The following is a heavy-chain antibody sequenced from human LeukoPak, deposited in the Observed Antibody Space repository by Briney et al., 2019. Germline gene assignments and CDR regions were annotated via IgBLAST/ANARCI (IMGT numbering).Heavy chain of an antibody. Sequence: PSETLSLTCTVSGVSISTSSHYWGWIRQPPGKGLEWIGRIYTSGSTNYNPSLKSRVTMSVDTSKNQFSLKLSSVTAADTAVYYCARGPLAVAGHYYYYGMDVWGQGTTVTVSS. J-gene: IGHJ6*02. CDR3: ARGPLAVAGHYYYYGMDV. CDR1: GVSISTSSHY. CDR2: IYTSGST. V-gene: IGHV4-39*07. D-gene: IGHD6-19*01.